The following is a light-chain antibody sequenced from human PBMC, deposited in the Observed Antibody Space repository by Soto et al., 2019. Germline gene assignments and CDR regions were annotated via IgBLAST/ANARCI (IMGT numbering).Light chain of an antibody. J-gene: IGKJ2*01. CDR3: QQFASATYT. V-gene: IGKV3-20*01. Sequence: DIVLTQSPGTLSLSPGERATLSCRTSQSVSSSHLAWYQQKPGQAPRLLIYDTSSRASGIPERFSGSGSGTDFTLIISRLEPEDFAVYYCQQFASATYTFGQGTKLEI. CDR1: QSVSSSH. CDR2: DTS.